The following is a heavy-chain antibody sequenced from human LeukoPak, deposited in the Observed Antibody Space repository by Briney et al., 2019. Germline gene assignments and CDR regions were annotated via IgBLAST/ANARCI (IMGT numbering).Heavy chain of an antibody. CDR1: GFTFSSYG. CDR3: AKDQYGPGGHYFDY. Sequence: PGGSLRLSCAASGFTFSSYGMHWVRQAPGKGLEWVAVISYDGSNKYYADSVKGRFTISRDNSKNTLYLQMNSLRAEDTAVYYCAKDQYGPGGHYFDYWGQGTLVTVSS. D-gene: IGHD2-8*01. V-gene: IGHV3-30*18. J-gene: IGHJ4*02. CDR2: ISYDGSNK.